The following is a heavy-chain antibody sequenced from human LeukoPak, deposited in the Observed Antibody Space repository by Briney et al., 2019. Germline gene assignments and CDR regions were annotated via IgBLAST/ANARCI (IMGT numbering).Heavy chain of an antibody. CDR1: GFTFDDYA. J-gene: IGHJ6*03. V-gene: IGHV3-9*01. Sequence: GRSLRLSCAASGFTFDDYAMHWVRQAPGKGLEWVSGISWNSGSIGYADSVKGRFTISRDNAKNSLFLQMNSLRAEDTAVYYCARVLRYCSGGNCYSGGLGYMDVWGKGTTVTISS. CDR3: ARVLRYCSGGNCYSGGLGYMDV. CDR2: ISWNSGSI. D-gene: IGHD2-15*01.